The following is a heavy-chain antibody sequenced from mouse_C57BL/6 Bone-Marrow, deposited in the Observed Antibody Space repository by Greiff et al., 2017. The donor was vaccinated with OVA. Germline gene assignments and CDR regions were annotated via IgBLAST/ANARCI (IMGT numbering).Heavy chain of an antibody. CDR3: ARPGGTGWYFDV. V-gene: IGHV1-9*01. D-gene: IGHD1-1*02. CDR2: ILPGSGST. CDR1: GYTFPGYW. Sequence: QVQLQQSGAELMKPGASVKLSCKATGYTFPGYWIEWVKQRPGHGLEWIGEILPGSGSTNYNEKFKGKATFTADTSSITAYMQLSSLTTEDSAIYYCARPGGTGWYFDVWGTGTTVTVSS. J-gene: IGHJ1*03.